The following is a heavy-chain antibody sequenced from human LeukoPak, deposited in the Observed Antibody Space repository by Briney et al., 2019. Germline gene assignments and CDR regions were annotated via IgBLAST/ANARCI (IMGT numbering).Heavy chain of an antibody. CDR2: ISYDGSNK. V-gene: IGHV3-30-3*01. Sequence: PGGSLRLSRAASGFTFSTYAMHWVRQGPGKGLEWVAVISYDGSNKYYADSVKGRFTISGDNSKNTLYLQMSSLSAEDTAVYYCARTTTPHYYGSGSYALGYWGQGTLVTVPS. CDR1: GFTFSTYA. CDR3: ARTTTPHYYGSGSYALGY. J-gene: IGHJ4*02. D-gene: IGHD3-10*01.